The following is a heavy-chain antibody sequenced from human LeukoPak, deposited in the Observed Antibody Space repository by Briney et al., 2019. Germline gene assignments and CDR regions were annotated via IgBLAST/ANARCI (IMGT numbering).Heavy chain of an antibody. D-gene: IGHD3-3*01. Sequence: SVKVSCKASGGTFIRYASSGVRQAPGKGLEWMGGIIPIFGTANYAQKFQGRVTITADESTRTAYMELSSLRSEDTAVYYCARKYYDFWRGYSEVGDYYYYYMDVWGKGTTVTVSS. V-gene: IGHV1-69*01. CDR1: GGTFIRYA. CDR3: ARKYYDFWRGYSEVGDYYYYYMDV. J-gene: IGHJ6*03. CDR2: IIPIFGTA.